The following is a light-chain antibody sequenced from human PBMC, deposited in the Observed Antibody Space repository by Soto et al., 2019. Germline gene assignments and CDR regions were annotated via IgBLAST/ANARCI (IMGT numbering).Light chain of an antibody. V-gene: IGKV3D-20*02. J-gene: IGKJ5*01. CDR2: GAS. CDR3: QQRSNLIT. Sequence: EIVLTQSPDTLSLSPGETATLSCGASQSVSSSHIAWYQQKPGQSPRLLIDGASSRASGIPDRFSGSGSGTDFTLTISRLEPEDFAVYYCQQRSNLITFGQGTRLEIK. CDR1: QSVSSSH.